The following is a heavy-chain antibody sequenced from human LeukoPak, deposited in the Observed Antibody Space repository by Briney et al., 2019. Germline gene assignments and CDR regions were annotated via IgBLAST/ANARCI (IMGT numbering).Heavy chain of an antibody. CDR1: GFTFSSYW. CDR3: AKAPTVLTGYYYTPDDY. V-gene: IGHV3-74*01. Sequence: GGSLRLSCAASGFTFSSYWMHWVRQVPNQGLMSVSRINSDETISEYVDSVNGRFTISRDNAKNTLYLQMNSLRAEDTAVYYCAKAPTVLTGYYYTPDDYWGQGTLVTVSS. D-gene: IGHD3-9*01. J-gene: IGHJ4*02. CDR2: INSDETIS.